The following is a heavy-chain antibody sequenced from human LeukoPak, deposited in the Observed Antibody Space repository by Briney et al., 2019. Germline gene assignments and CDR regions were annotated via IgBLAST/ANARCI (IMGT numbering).Heavy chain of an antibody. CDR1: GFTFSESW. CDR3: ATYINWVAGDV. Sequence: GGSLRLSCAASGFTFSESWMTWVRQVPRRGLQWVAHINHEGGGIQYVDSVKGRFTISRDNAKSYVFLQMTSLRTDETAIYHCATYINWVAGDVWGQGTTVIVSS. D-gene: IGHD1-1*01. CDR2: INHEGGGI. J-gene: IGHJ6*02. V-gene: IGHV3-7*01.